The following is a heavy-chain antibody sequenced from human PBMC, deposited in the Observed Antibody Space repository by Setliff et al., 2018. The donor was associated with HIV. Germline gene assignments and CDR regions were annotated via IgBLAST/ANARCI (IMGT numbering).Heavy chain of an antibody. CDR1: GGSISSGTYY. J-gene: IGHJ6*03. V-gene: IGHV4-61*02. CDR2: IHTSGST. CDR3: ARGHDNKYYYFYYMDV. D-gene: IGHD3-9*01. Sequence: SETLSLTCTVSGGSISSGTYYWSWIRQPAGKGLEWIGRIHTSGSTNYNPSLKSRVSISVDASKNHFSLKLSSVTAADTAVYYCARGHDNKYYYFYYMDVWGKGTTVTVSS.